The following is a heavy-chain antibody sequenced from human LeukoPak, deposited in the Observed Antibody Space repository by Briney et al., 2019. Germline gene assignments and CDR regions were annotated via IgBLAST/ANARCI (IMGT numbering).Heavy chain of an antibody. J-gene: IGHJ4*02. Sequence: GESLKISCKGSGYSFNTYIAWVRQMPGKGLEWMGIIYPGDSDTRYSPSFQGQVTIPADKSISTAYLQWSSLKASDTAMYYCARRDSNYVWKSWGQGTLVTVSS. CDR2: IYPGDSDT. V-gene: IGHV5-51*01. CDR3: ARRDSNYVWKS. CDR1: GYSFNTY. D-gene: IGHD4-11*01.